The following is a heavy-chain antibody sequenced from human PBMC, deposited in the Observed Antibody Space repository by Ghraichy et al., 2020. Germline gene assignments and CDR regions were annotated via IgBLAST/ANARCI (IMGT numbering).Heavy chain of an antibody. Sequence: SETLSLTCTVSGGSVSRSMYFWGWVRQPPGKGLEWIGSVFYSGTTYYNPSLKSRVTMSVDTTKSQFSLKLNSVTAADTAVYYCARRIRGQNFGYWNYWGQVSLGTVAP. D-gene: IGHD1-1*01. V-gene: IGHV4-39*01. J-gene: IGHJ4*02. CDR3: ARRIRGQNFGYWNY. CDR1: GGSVSRSMYF. CDR2: VFYSGTT.